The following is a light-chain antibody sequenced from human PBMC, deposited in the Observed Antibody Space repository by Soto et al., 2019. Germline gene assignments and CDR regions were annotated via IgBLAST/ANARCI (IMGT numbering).Light chain of an antibody. J-gene: IGKJ2*01. Sequence: EIVMTQSPVTLSVSLGERATLSCRASQSVSSNLAWYQQKCGQAPRLLIYGASTRATGIPARFSGNGSGTEFTLTISSLQSEDFALYYCQQYNNWPPYTFGQGTKLEIK. CDR2: GAS. CDR1: QSVSSN. V-gene: IGKV3-15*01. CDR3: QQYNNWPPYT.